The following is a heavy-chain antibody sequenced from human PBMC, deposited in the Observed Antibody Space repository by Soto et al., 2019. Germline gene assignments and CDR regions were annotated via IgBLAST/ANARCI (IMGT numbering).Heavy chain of an antibody. Sequence: GGSLRLSCAAPGFTFSSYWMSWVRQAPGKGLEWVANIKQDGSEKYYVDSVKGRFTISRDNAKNSLYLQMNSLRAEDTAVYYCARVPGRSYGFYFDYWGQGTLVTV. J-gene: IGHJ4*02. CDR1: GFTFSSYW. V-gene: IGHV3-7*01. CDR3: ARVPGRSYGFYFDY. D-gene: IGHD5-18*01. CDR2: IKQDGSEK.